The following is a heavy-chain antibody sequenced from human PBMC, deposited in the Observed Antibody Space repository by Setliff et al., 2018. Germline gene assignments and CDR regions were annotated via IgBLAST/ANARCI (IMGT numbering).Heavy chain of an antibody. CDR2: INHTGST. D-gene: IGHD3-10*01. CDR3: ARHATYYYGSGNLPFDS. CDR1: GGSFSFYY. V-gene: IGHV4-34*01. J-gene: IGHJ4*02. Sequence: PSETLSLTCAASGGSFSFYYWTWIRQPPGKGLEWIGEINHTGSTNYDPSLKSRVTISVDTSNNQFSLKLSSVTAADTAVYYCARHATYYYGSGNLPFDSWGQGTLVTVSS.